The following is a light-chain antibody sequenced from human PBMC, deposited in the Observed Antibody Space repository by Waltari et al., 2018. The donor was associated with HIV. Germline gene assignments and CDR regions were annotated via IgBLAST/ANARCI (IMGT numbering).Light chain of an antibody. CDR3: TSYTSGSTLVM. Sequence: QSALTQPASVSGSPGQSITISCTGINSDVGGYNSVSWYQHHPGKAPKLLISEVINRPPGVSNRFSASKSGNTASLTISGLQPEDEADYYCTSYTSGSTLVMFGGGTKLTVL. J-gene: IGLJ3*02. CDR1: NSDVGGYNS. CDR2: EVI. V-gene: IGLV2-14*01.